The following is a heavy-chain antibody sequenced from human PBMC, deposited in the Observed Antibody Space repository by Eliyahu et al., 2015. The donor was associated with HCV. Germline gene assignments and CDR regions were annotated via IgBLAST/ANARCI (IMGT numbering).Heavy chain of an antibody. CDR1: XFTFSGYW. CDR2: INGGGSVT. V-gene: IGHV3-74*01. Sequence: DGRLVESGGGLVQPGGSLRLXXAASXFTFSGYWMXXVRQAPGKGLVWVSRINGGGSVTDYADSVKGRFIISRDDAKNTVYLQMNSLTVEDTAVYYCASLVVIAAPQDFWGQGTLVTVSS. CDR3: ASLVVIAAPQDF. D-gene: IGHD2-21*01. J-gene: IGHJ4*02.